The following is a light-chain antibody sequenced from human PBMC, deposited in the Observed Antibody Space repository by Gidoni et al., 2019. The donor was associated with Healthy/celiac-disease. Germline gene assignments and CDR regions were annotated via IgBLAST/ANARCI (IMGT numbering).Light chain of an antibody. Sequence: DIQMTQSPSSLAAAGGERVTITCQASPDISNYLNWYQQKPGNAPKLLIYNASNLETGVTSRFSGSGSGTDFTFTISSLQPEDIATYYCQQYDNLPLTFGGVTKVEIK. V-gene: IGKV1-33*01. CDR1: PDISNY. CDR2: NAS. CDR3: QQYDNLPLT. J-gene: IGKJ4*01.